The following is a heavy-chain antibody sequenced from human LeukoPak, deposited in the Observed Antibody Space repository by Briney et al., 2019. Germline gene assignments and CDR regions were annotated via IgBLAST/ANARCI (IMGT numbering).Heavy chain of an antibody. D-gene: IGHD2-15*01. CDR1: GGSISSYY. V-gene: IGHV4-59*01. CDR2: IYYSGST. J-gene: IGHJ4*02. CDR3: ARPSLYCSGGSCYPAIDY. Sequence: SETLSLTCTVSGGSISSYYWSWIRQPPGKGLEWIGYIYYSGSTNYNPSLKSRVTISVDTSKNQFSLKLSSVTAADTAVYYCARPSLYCSGGSCYPAIDYWGQGTLVTVSS.